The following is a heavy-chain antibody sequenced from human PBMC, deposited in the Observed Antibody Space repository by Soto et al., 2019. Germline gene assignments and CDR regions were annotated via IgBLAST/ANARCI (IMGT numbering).Heavy chain of an antibody. J-gene: IGHJ6*02. CDR2: IIPIFGTA. CDR1: GGTFSSYA. V-gene: IGHV1-69*01. D-gene: IGHD6-6*01. Sequence: QVQLVQSGAEVKKPGSSVKVSCKASGGTFSSYAISWVRQAPGQGLEWMGGIIPIFGTANYAQKFQGRVTITADESTSTAYMELSSLRSEDTAVYYCATTNSSSSVYYYYYDGMDVWGQGTTVTVSS. CDR3: ATTNSSSSVYYYYYDGMDV.